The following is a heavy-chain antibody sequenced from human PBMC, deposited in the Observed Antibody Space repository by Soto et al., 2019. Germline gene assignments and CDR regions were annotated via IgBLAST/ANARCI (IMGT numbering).Heavy chain of an antibody. D-gene: IGHD3-3*01. CDR2: INHSGST. CDR1: GGSFSGYY. J-gene: IGHJ6*03. V-gene: IGHV4-34*01. Sequence: LSLTCAVYGGSFSGYYWSWIRQPPGKGLEWIGEINHSGSTNYNPSLKSRVTISVDTSKNQFSLKLSSVTAADTAVYYCARVRFLEWLLRSYYYYYYMDVWGKGTTVTVSS. CDR3: ARVRFLEWLLRSYYYYYYMDV.